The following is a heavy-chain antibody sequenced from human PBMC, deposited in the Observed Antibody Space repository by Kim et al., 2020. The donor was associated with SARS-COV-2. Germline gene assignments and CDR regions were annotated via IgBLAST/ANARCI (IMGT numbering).Heavy chain of an antibody. CDR2: ISGSGGST. Sequence: GGSLRLSCAASGFTFSSYAMSWVRQAPGKGLEWVSAISGSGGSTYYADSVKGRFTISRDNSKNTLYLQMNSLRAEDTAVYYCAKAAYDSSGYYPREGYYFDYWGQGTLVTGSS. D-gene: IGHD3-22*01. CDR3: AKAAYDSSGYYPREGYYFDY. CDR1: GFTFSSYA. J-gene: IGHJ4*02. V-gene: IGHV3-23*01.